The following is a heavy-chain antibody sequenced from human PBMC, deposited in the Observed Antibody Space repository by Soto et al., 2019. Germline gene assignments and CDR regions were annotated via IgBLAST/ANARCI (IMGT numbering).Heavy chain of an antibody. J-gene: IGHJ4*02. Sequence: GGSLRLSCAASGFTFSSYSMNWVRQAPGKGLEWVSYISSSSSTIYYADSVKGRFTISRDNAKNSLYLQMNSLRAEDTAVYYCAADYDFWSGFKRGDYWGQGTLVTVSS. V-gene: IGHV3-48*01. CDR1: GFTFSSYS. CDR2: ISSSSSTI. CDR3: AADYDFWSGFKRGDY. D-gene: IGHD3-3*01.